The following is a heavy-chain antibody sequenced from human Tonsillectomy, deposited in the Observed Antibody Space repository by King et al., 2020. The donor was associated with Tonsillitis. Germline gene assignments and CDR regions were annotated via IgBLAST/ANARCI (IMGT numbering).Heavy chain of an antibody. CDR3: ARYYGSGTYLDY. J-gene: IGHJ4*02. CDR1: GFTFSSYE. Sequence: QLVQSGGGLVQPGGSLRLSCAASGFTFSSYEMNWVRQAPGKGLKWVSYISGSGSAIYYADSVKGRFTISRDNAKNSLYLQMNSLRAEDTAIYYCARYYGSGTYLDYWGQGTLVTVSS. V-gene: IGHV3-48*03. D-gene: IGHD3-10*01. CDR2: ISGSGSAI.